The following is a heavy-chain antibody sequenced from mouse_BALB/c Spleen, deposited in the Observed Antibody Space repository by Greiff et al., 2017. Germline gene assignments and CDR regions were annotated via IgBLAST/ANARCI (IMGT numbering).Heavy chain of an antibody. CDR2: ISSGGSYT. CDR3: ARRGTTGAMDY. J-gene: IGHJ4*01. CDR1: GFTFSSYA. Sequence: EVQVVESGGGLVKPGGSLKLSCAASGFTFSSYAMSWVRQSPEKRLEWVAEISSGGSYTYYPDTVTGRFTISRDNAKNTLYLEMSSLRSEDTAMYYCARRGTTGAMDYWGQGTSVTVSS. V-gene: IGHV5-9-4*01. D-gene: IGHD1-1*01.